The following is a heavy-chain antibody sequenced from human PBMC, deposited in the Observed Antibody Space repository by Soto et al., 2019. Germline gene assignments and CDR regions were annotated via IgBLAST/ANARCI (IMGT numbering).Heavy chain of an antibody. D-gene: IGHD1-26*01. CDR1: GDSITSNSYY. CDR3: ARGNRIVGAIDY. V-gene: IGHV4-39*07. Sequence: PSETLSLTCSVSGDSITSNSYYWSWIRQPPGKGLEWIGEINHSGSTNYNPSLKSRVTISVDTSKNQFSLKLSSVTAADTAVYYCARGNRIVGAIDYWGQGTLVTVSS. CDR2: INHSGST. J-gene: IGHJ4*02.